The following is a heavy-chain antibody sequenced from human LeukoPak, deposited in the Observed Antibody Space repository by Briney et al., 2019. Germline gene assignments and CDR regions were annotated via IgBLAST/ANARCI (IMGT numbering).Heavy chain of an antibody. CDR1: GFTFSSYG. V-gene: IGHV3-30*02. CDR3: ARVLNYGDFYYMDV. Sequence: GGSLRLSCAASGFTFSSYGMHWVRQAPGKGLEWVAFIRYDGSNKYYADSVKGRFTISRDNSKNTLYLQMNSLRAEDTALYYCARVLNYGDFYYMDVWGKGTTVTVSS. CDR2: IRYDGSNK. J-gene: IGHJ6*03. D-gene: IGHD4-17*01.